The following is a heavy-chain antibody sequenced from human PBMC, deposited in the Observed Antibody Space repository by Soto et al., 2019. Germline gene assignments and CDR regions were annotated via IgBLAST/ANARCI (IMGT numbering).Heavy chain of an antibody. V-gene: IGHV3-21*01. CDR1: GFTFSSYS. CDR3: ARPYDYYYGMDV. D-gene: IGHD3-16*01. J-gene: IGHJ6*02. Sequence: GGSLRLSCAASGFTFSSYSMNWVRQAPGKGLGWVSFISSSSSYIYYADSVKGRFTISRDNAKNSLYLQMNSLRAEDTAVYYCARPYDYYYGMDVWGQGTTVTVSS. CDR2: ISSSSSYI.